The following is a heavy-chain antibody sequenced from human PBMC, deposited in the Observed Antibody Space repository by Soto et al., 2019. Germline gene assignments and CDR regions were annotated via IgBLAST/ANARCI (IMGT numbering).Heavy chain of an antibody. CDR1: GGTFSSYA. V-gene: IGHV1-69*06. CDR2: IIPIFGTA. Sequence: GASVKVSCKASGGTFSSYAISWVRQAPGHGLEWMGGIIPIFGTANYAQKFQGRVTITADKSTSTAYMELSSLRSEDTAVYYCARDNGYYYDSSGHYCMDVWGQGTTLTVSS. J-gene: IGHJ6*02. CDR3: ARDNGYYYDSSGHYCMDV. D-gene: IGHD3-22*01.